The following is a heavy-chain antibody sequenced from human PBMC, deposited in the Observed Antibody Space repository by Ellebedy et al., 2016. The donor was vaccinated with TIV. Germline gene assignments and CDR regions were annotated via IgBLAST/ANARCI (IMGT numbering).Heavy chain of an antibody. Sequence: ASVKVSCKASGGTFSSYAISWVRQAPGQGLEWMGGIIPIFGTANYAQKFQGRVTITADESTSTAYMELSSLRSEDTAVYYCARLLDTAMGYYYYYGMDVWGQGTTVTVSS. J-gene: IGHJ6*02. CDR1: GGTFSSYA. CDR2: IIPIFGTA. D-gene: IGHD5-18*01. CDR3: ARLLDTAMGYYYYYGMDV. V-gene: IGHV1-69*13.